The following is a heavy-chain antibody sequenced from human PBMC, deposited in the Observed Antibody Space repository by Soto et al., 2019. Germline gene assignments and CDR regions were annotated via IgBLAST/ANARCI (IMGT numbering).Heavy chain of an antibody. J-gene: IGHJ6*02. CDR2: ISYEGTNK. D-gene: IGHD2-21*02. V-gene: IGHV3-30-3*01. Sequence: GGSLRLSCAASELTFSTCNLHWVRQAPGKGLEWVAVISYEGTNKYYADSVKGRFTISRDNSKNTLYLQMNSLRAEDTAVYYCARDIKKGDTYDYYGMDVWGQGTTVTVSS. CDR1: ELTFSTCN. CDR3: ARDIKKGDTYDYYGMDV.